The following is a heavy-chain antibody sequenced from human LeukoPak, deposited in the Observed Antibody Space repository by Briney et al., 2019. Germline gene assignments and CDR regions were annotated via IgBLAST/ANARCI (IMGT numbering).Heavy chain of an antibody. V-gene: IGHV3-7*01. CDR3: ARRDCNGGGCYADY. J-gene: IGHJ4*02. CDR1: GLTFRTFW. Sequence: SGGSLRLSCAASGLTFRTFWMTWVRQAPGKGLEWVANINQDGSETYYVDSVMGRFTISRDNAKNSLYLQINSLRAEDTAVYYCARRDCNGGGCYADYWGQGTLVTVSS. CDR2: INQDGSET. D-gene: IGHD2-15*01.